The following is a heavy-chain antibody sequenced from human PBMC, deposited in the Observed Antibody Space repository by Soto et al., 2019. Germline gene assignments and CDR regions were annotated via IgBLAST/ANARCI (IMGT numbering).Heavy chain of an antibody. CDR1: GGTFSSYA. CDR2: ISGSGGTT. V-gene: IGHV3-23*01. Sequence: GGSLRLSSTASGGTFSSYAMSWVRQAPGKGLEWVSAISGSGGTTSDADSVKGRFTISKDTSKNTLWLQMNSLRAEDTAIYYCARGVSSWSLGYFDYWGQGTLVTVSS. J-gene: IGHJ4*02. CDR3: ARGVSSWSLGYFDY. D-gene: IGHD6-13*01.